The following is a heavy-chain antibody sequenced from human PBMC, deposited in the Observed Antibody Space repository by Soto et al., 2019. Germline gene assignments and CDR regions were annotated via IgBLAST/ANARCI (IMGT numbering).Heavy chain of an antibody. CDR1: GGSISIGGYS. D-gene: IGHD1-1*01. CDR2: IYHSGST. V-gene: IGHV4-30-2*01. CDR3: ARGGNDLIYYYYGMDV. J-gene: IGHJ6*01. Sequence: SETLSLTCAFSGGSISIGGYSWSWIRQPPGKGLEWIGYIYHSGSTYYNPSLKSRVTISVDRSKNQFSLKLSSVTAADTAVYYCARGGNDLIYYYYGMDVWGQGTTVTVSS.